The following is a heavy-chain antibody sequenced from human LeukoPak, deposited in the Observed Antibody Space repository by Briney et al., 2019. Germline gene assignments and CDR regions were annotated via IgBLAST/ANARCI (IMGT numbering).Heavy chain of an antibody. CDR1: GFTFSSYA. D-gene: IGHD2-15*01. CDR2: ISGSGGST. CDR3: AKEAMPCSGGSCYSASPLVDY. J-gene: IGHJ4*02. Sequence: GGSLRLSCAASGFTFSSYAMSWVRQAPGKGLEWDSAISGSGGSTYYADSVKGRFTISRDNSKNTLYLQMNSLRAEDTAIYYCAKEAMPCSGGSCYSASPLVDYWGQGTLVTVSS. V-gene: IGHV3-23*01.